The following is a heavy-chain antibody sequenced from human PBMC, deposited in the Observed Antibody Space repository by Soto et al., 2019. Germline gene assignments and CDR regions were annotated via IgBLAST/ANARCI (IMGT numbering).Heavy chain of an antibody. Sequence: KQSQTLSLTCGISGDSVSSNSASWTWIRQSPSRGLEWLGRTYFRSKWHIEYAKSVESRMTINADTSMNQFSLQLNSVTPEDTAIYYCVRGGFGYSVARFGSWGQGTLVTVSS. CDR3: VRGGFGYSVARFGS. J-gene: IGHJ5*02. CDR2: TYFRSKWHI. D-gene: IGHD3-10*01. CDR1: GDSVSSNSAS. V-gene: IGHV6-1*01.